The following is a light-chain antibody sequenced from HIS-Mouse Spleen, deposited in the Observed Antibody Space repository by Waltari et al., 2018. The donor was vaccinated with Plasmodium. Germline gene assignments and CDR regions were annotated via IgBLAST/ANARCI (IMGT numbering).Light chain of an antibody. J-gene: IGKJ4*01. V-gene: IGKV4-1*01. CDR3: QQYYSTPLT. CDR1: RSVLYSSNNTNY. CDR2: WAS. Sequence: DIVMTQAPVSLALSLGERAPSNCNSSRSVLYSSNNTNYLAWYQQKPGQPPKLPIYWASTRESGVPDRFSGSGSGTDFTLTISSLQAEDVAVYYCQQYYSTPLTFGGGTKVEIK.